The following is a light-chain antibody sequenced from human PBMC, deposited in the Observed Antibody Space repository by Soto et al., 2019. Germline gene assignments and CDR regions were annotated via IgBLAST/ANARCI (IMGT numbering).Light chain of an antibody. CDR3: QHYSNWPPT. CDR2: YAS. Sequence: EMVMTQSPATLSVSPGERVTLSCRASESVHRNLAWYQQKPGQGPSLLIYYASTRATGVPDRFTGSGSGTDFTLTISSLQSEDFGVYHCQHYSNWPPTFGPGTKLEIK. V-gene: IGKV3-15*01. CDR1: ESVHRN. J-gene: IGKJ3*01.